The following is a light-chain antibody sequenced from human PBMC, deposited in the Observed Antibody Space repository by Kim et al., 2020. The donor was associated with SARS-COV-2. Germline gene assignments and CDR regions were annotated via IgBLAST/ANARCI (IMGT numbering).Light chain of an antibody. J-gene: IGKJ1*01. CDR1: QSVSGN. CDR2: GAS. Sequence: EKVMTQSPATLSVSPGERATLYCRASQSVSGNLAWYQQKPGQAPRLLIFGASTRATGIPARFSGSGSGTEFALTISSLQSEDFAVYYCQQYNNWPPTFGQGTKVDIK. CDR3: QQYNNWPPT. V-gene: IGKV3-15*01.